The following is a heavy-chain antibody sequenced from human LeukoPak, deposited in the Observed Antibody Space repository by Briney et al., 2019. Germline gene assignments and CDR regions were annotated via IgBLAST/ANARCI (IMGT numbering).Heavy chain of an antibody. Sequence: PSETLSSTCTVSGGSISSGDYYWTWSRQPPGNGLEWIGYIYNSGSTYYNPSLKSRVTISVDTSKNQFSLKLSAVTAADTAVYYCARTGLTGTTSIWGQGTLVTVSS. CDR3: ARTGLTGTTSI. D-gene: IGHD1-7*01. V-gene: IGHV4-30-2*02. J-gene: IGHJ4*02. CDR1: GGSISSGDYY. CDR2: IYNSGST.